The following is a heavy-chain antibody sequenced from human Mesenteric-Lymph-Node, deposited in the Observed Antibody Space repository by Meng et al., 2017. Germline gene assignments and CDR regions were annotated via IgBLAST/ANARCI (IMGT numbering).Heavy chain of an antibody. CDR2: IYYSGST. J-gene: IGHJ4*02. V-gene: IGHV4-59*01. CDR3: ARVDGTSGPFDY. CDR1: GGSISSYY. Sequence: SETLSLTCTVSGGSISSYYWSWIRQPPGKGLEWIGYIYYSGSTNYNPSLKSRVTISVDTSKNQFSLKVTSVTAADTAVYYCARVDGTSGPFDYWGQGTLVTVSS. D-gene: IGHD5-24*01.